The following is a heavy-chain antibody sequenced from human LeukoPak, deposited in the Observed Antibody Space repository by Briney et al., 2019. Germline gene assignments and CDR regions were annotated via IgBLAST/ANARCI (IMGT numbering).Heavy chain of an antibody. CDR3: ACSGYYPDYFDY. V-gene: IGHV3-43D*03. J-gene: IGHJ4*02. Sequence: PGGSLRLSCAASGFTFDDYAMHWVRQAPGKGLEWVSLISWDGGSTYYADSVKGRFTISRDNSKNSLYLQMNSLRAEDTALYYCACSGYYPDYFDYWGQGTLVTVSS. CDR2: ISWDGGST. D-gene: IGHD3-22*01. CDR1: GFTFDDYA.